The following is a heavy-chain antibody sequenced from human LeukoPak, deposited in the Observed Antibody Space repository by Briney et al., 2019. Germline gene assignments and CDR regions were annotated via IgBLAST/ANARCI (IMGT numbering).Heavy chain of an antibody. V-gene: IGHV3-33*01. CDR3: ARDVAAAGPGAFAY. D-gene: IGHD6-13*01. J-gene: IGHJ4*02. CDR2: IWYDGSNK. CDR1: GFTFSSYG. Sequence: GGSLTLSCAASGFTFSSYGMHWVRQAPGKGLEWVAVIWYDGSNKYYADSVKGPFTISRDNSKNTPYLQMNSLRAEDTAVYYCARDVAAAGPGAFAYWGQGTLVTVSS.